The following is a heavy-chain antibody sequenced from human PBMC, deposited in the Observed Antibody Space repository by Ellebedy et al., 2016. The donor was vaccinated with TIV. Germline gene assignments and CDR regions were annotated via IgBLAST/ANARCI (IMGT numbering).Heavy chain of an antibody. J-gene: IGHJ5*02. CDR3: ARRGSYGDYAVQINSWFDR. Sequence: GGSLRLPCAASGFSFRSYWMSWVRQAPGKGLEWVANIYQDGSDEYYVDSVKGRFTISRDNDNKALFLQMNSLRVEDTAVYYCARRGSYGDYAVQINSWFDRWGRGTLVTVSS. CDR2: IYQDGSDE. D-gene: IGHD4-17*01. CDR1: GFSFRSYW. V-gene: IGHV3-7*01.